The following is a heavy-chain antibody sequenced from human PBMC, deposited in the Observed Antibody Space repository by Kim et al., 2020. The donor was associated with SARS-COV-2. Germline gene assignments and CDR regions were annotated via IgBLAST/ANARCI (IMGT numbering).Heavy chain of an antibody. CDR3: ARVGWEAVAEWGDY. V-gene: IGHV1-69*13. Sequence: SVKVSCKASGGTFSSYAISWVRQAPGQGLEWMGGIIPIFGTANYAQKFQGRVTITADESTSTAYMELSSLRSEDTAVYYCARVGWEAVAEWGDYWGQGTLVTVSS. CDR1: GGTFSSYA. CDR2: IIPIFGTA. J-gene: IGHJ4*02. D-gene: IGHD6-19*01.